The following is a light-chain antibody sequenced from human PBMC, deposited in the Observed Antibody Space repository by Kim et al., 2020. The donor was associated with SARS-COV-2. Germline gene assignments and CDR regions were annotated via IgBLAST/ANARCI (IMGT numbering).Light chain of an antibody. CDR3: SSYSGIRNFGV. J-gene: IGLJ2*01. CDR2: DVT. V-gene: IGLV2-8*01. CDR1: SSDIGGYNY. Sequence: SVTISCTGTSSDIGGYNYVSWYQHHPGKAPRLLISDVTQRPSGVPARFSGSKSGNTASLTVSGLQADDEAIYYCSSYSGIRNFGVFGGGTQLTVL.